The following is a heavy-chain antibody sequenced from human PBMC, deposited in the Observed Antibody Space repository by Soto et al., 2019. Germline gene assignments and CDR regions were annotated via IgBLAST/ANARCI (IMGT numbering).Heavy chain of an antibody. V-gene: IGHV3-30-3*01. CDR1: GFTFSNYA. D-gene: IGHD6-6*01. CDR3: TTLEYSSSSGNYGMDV. CDR2: ISYDGSNK. J-gene: IGHJ6*02. Sequence: QVQLVESGGGVVQPGRSLRLSCAASGFTFSNYAMNWVRQAPGKGLEWVALISYDGSNKYYADSVKGRFTISRDSSKNTLYLQMNSLRAADTAVYYCTTLEYSSSSGNYGMDVWGQGTTVTVSS.